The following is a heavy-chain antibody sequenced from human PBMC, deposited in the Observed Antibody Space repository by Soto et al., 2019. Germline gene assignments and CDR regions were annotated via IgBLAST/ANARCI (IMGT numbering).Heavy chain of an antibody. J-gene: IGHJ3*02. V-gene: IGHV4-34*01. D-gene: IGHD3-22*01. CDR1: GGSFSGYY. CDR2: INHSGST. CDR3: ARSRSRITMIVVVITTRGAFDI. Sequence: QVQLQQWGAGLLKPSETLSLTCAVYGGSFSGYYWSWIRQPPGKGLEWIGEINHSGSTNYNPSLNSRVTISVDTSKNQFSLKLSSVTAADTAVYYCARSRSRITMIVVVITTRGAFDIWGQGTMVTVSS.